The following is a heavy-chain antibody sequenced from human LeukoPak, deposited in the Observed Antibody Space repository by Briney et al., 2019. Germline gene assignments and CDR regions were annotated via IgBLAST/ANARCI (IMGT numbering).Heavy chain of an antibody. J-gene: IGHJ3*02. D-gene: IGHD1-7*01. CDR2: ISGSGGST. CDR1: GFTFSSYA. V-gene: IGHV3-23*01. Sequence: PGGSLRLSCAASGFTFSSYAMSWVRQAPGKGLEWVSAISGSGGSTYYADSVKGRFTISRDNSKNTLYLQMNSLRAEDTAVYYCARGGIRYNWNFGSFDIWGQGTMVTVSS. CDR3: ARGGIRYNWNFGSFDI.